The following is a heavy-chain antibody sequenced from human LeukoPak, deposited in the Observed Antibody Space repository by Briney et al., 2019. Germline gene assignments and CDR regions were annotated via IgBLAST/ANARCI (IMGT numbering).Heavy chain of an antibody. J-gene: IGHJ1*01. V-gene: IGHV3-23*01. D-gene: IGHD1-1*01. CDR1: GFTFSSSA. CDR2: ISYSGSGT. CDR3: ARALSQELIRYSQD. Sequence: GGSLRLSCAASGFTFSSSAMAWVRHAPGKELEWVSTISYSGSGTYYADSVKGRFTISRDNSKNTLYLQMNSLRADDTAVYYCARALSQELIRYSQDWGQGTLVSVSS.